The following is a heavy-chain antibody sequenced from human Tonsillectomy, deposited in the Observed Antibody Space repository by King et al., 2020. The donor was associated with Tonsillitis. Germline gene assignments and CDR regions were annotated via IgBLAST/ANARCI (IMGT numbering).Heavy chain of an antibody. D-gene: IGHD1-14*01. CDR1: GLTFSSYG. CDR2: ISNDGSRK. J-gene: IGHJ4*02. V-gene: IGHV3-30*18. CDR3: AKDRSGCWAFDC. Sequence: VQLVESGGGVVQPGGSLRLSCAASGLTFSSYGLHWGRQAPGKGREWGAGISNDGSRKTYAESVKGRFTISRDNSENTLFLQMNSLRAEDTAIYYCAKDRSGCWAFDCWGQGTLVTVSS.